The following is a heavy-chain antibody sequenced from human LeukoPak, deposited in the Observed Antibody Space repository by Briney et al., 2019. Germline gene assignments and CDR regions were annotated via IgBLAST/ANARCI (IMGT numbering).Heavy chain of an antibody. V-gene: IGHV3-23*01. CDR3: AKRGQRPGATSDYYYGMDV. D-gene: IGHD1-26*01. CDR2: ISGSGGST. Sequence: PGGSLRLSCAASGFTFSSYAMSWVRQAPGKGLEWVSAISGSGGSTYYADSVKGRFTLSRDNSKNTLYLQMNSLRAEDTAVYYCAKRGQRPGATSDYYYGMDVWGQGTTVTVSS. J-gene: IGHJ6*02. CDR1: GFTFSSYA.